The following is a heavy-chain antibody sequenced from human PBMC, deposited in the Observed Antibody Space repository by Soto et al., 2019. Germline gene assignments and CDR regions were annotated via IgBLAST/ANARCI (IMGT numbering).Heavy chain of an antibody. Sequence: TLSLTCTVSGGSISSGGYYWSWIRQHPGKGLEWIGYIYYSGSTYYNPSLKSRVTISVDTSKNQFSLKLSSVTAADTAVYYCARSPQDSAYYPHWFDPWGQGTLVTVSS. CDR2: IYYSGST. V-gene: IGHV4-31*03. D-gene: IGHD5-12*01. CDR1: GGSISSGGYY. CDR3: ARSPQDSAYYPHWFDP. J-gene: IGHJ5*02.